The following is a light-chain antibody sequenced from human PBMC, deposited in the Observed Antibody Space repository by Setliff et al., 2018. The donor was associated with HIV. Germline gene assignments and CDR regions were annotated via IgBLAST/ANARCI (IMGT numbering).Light chain of an antibody. CDR2: NSI. V-gene: IGLV1-40*01. CDR1: SSNIGAGFD. CDR3: QSYDNSLSGYV. Sequence: QSVLTQPPSVSGAPGQRVTISCTGSSSNIGAGFDVHWYQQLPGTAPKLLIYNSINRPSGVPDRFSGSKSGTSASLAITGLQTEDEADYYCQSYDNSLSGYVFGAGTQLTVL. J-gene: IGLJ1*01.